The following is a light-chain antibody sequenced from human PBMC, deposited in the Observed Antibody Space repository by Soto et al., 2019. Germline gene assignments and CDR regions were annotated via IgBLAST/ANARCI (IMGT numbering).Light chain of an antibody. CDR2: GAS. CDR1: QSVSSTY. J-gene: IGKJ1*01. CDR3: QQYGDSPRT. V-gene: IGKV3-20*01. Sequence: EIVLTQSPGTLSLSPGERATLSCRAGQSVSSTYLAWYQHKPGQAPRLLIYGASSRATGIPDRFSGSGSGTDFTLTISRLEPEDFAVYYCQQYGDSPRTFGQGTKVEIK.